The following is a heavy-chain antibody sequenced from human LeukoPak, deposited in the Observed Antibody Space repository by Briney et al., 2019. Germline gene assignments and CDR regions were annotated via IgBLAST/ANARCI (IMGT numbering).Heavy chain of an antibody. Sequence: GXTXXXYXMXWXRQAPGKGLVWVSRINSDGSSTSYADSVKGRFTISRDNAKNTLYLQMNSLRAEDTAVYYCARYDSHYVDYWGQGTLVTVSS. CDR1: GXTXXXYX. J-gene: IGHJ4*02. CDR3: ARYDSHYVDY. D-gene: IGHD1-1*01. CDR2: INSDGSST. V-gene: IGHV3-74*01.